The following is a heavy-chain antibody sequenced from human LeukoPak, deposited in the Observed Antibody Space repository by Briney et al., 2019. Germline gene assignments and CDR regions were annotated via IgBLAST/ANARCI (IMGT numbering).Heavy chain of an antibody. CDR1: RYTFTGYY. J-gene: IGHJ1*01. D-gene: IGHD3-22*01. Sequence: ASVKVSCKASRYTFTGYYMHWVRPAPGQGLEWMGWINPNSGGTNYAPKFQGRVTMTRDTSISTAYMELSRLRSDDTAVYYCASRDSSGRDYFQHWGQGTLVTVSS. CDR2: INPNSGGT. V-gene: IGHV1-2*02. CDR3: ASRDSSGRDYFQH.